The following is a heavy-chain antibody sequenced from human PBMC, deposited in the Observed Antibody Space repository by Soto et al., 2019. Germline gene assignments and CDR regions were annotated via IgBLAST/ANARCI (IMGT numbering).Heavy chain of an antibody. D-gene: IGHD2-15*01. CDR1: GGSFSGDY. CDR2: INHSGST. V-gene: IGHV4-34*01. Sequence: SETLSLTCAVYGGSFSGDYWSWIRQPPGKGLEWIGEINHSGSTNYNPSLKSRVTISVDTSKNQFSLKLSSVTAADTAVYYCARVGFGCSGGSCSRFNGYYYYYMDVWGKGTTVTVSS. CDR3: ARVGFGCSGGSCSRFNGYYYYYMDV. J-gene: IGHJ6*03.